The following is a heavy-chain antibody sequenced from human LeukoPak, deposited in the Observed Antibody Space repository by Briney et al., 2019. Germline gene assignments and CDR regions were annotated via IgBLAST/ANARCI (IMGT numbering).Heavy chain of an antibody. D-gene: IGHD6-19*01. CDR1: GGSISNYF. Sequence: KSSETLSLTCTVSGGSISNYFWSWIRQPPGKGLECIGYIYYSDSTNYNPSLKSRVTVSVDTSKNQFSLRLGSVTAADTAVYYCALSSGWYKLDSWGQGTLVSVSS. CDR3: ALSSGWYKLDS. J-gene: IGHJ4*02. V-gene: IGHV4-59*12. CDR2: IYYSDST.